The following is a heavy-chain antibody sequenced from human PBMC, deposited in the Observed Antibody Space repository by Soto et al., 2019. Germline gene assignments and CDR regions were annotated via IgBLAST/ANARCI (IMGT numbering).Heavy chain of an antibody. Sequence: PGGSLRLSCAASGFTFSSYEMNWVRQAPGKGLEWVSYISSSGSTIYYADSVKGRFTISRDNAKNSLYLQMNSLRAEDTAVYYCARSVYDYVWGSYRLSAEYFQHWGQGTLVTVSS. CDR2: ISSSGSTI. CDR1: GFTFSSYE. J-gene: IGHJ1*01. CDR3: ARSVYDYVWGSYRLSAEYFQH. V-gene: IGHV3-48*03. D-gene: IGHD3-16*02.